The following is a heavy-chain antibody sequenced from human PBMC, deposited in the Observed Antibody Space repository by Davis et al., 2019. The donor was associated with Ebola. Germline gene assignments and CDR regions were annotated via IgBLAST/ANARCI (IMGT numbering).Heavy chain of an antibody. D-gene: IGHD1-26*01. CDR1: LGTFRSYA. J-gene: IGHJ5*02. V-gene: IGHV1-69*13. Sequence: SSVPVSCQPSLGTFRSYALSWVRPAPGQGLAWVGRIIPTFCTANYAQKFQGRVTITADESTSTAYMELSSLRSEDTAVYYCARDSGSYKNWFDPWGQGTLVTVSS. CDR2: IIPTFCTA. CDR3: ARDSGSYKNWFDP.